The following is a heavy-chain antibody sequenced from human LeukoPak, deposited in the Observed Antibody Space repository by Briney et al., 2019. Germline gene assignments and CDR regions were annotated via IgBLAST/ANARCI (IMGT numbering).Heavy chain of an antibody. CDR2: INPNSGGT. CDR3: ARGTTGGIQLWLQVY. CDR1: GYTFTGYY. Sequence: GASVKVSCKASGYTFTGYYMHWVRQAPGQGLEWMGWINPNSGGTNYAQKFQGRVTMTRDTSISTAYMELRSLRSEDTAVYYCARGTTGGIQLWLQVYWGQGTLVTVSS. J-gene: IGHJ4*02. V-gene: IGHV1-2*02. D-gene: IGHD5-18*01.